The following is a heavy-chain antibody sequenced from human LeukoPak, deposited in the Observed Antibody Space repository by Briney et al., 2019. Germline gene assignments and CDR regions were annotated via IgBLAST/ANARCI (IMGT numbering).Heavy chain of an antibody. J-gene: IGHJ5*02. CDR2: ISAYNGNT. D-gene: IGHD2-15*01. CDR3: ARDLFVVVGAATVGWFDL. CDR1: GYTFTSYG. V-gene: IGHV1-18*01. Sequence: GASVKVSCKASGYTFTSYGISWVRQAPGQGLEWMGCISAYNGNTNYAQKLHGRVIMTTDTSTSTAYMELRSLRSDDTAVYYCARDLFVVVGAATVGWFDLWGQGTLVTVSS.